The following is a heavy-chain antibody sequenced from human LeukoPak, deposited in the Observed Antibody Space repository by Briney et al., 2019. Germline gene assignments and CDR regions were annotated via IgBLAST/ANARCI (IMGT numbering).Heavy chain of an antibody. CDR1: GSTFRSFW. CDR3: ARQIVVSPAAPYLSD. Sequence: PGGSLRLSCAASGSTFRSFWMSWVRQAPGKGPEWVAHINQAGSDIDYVDSVKGRFTISRDNAKNSLFLQMSSLRAEDTAVYYCARQIVVSPAAPYLSDWGQGTLVTVSS. CDR2: INQAGSDI. V-gene: IGHV3-7*01. D-gene: IGHD2-2*01. J-gene: IGHJ4*02.